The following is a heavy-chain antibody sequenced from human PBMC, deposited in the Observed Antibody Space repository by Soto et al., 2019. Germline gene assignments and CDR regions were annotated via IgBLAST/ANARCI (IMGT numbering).Heavy chain of an antibody. CDR3: ARDEIKRWSFVGSFDQ. Sequence: QVQLVESGGGAVQPGRSLRLSCAASGFTISNYGMHWVRQTPGRGLEWVAVIWFDGRNIAYRESVKGRFTVSRDNSKNMVYLQMDSLGVEDTAVYYWARDEIKRWSFVGSFDQWGQGTLVTVSS. CDR1: GFTISNYG. CDR2: IWFDGRNI. D-gene: IGHD2-8*01. J-gene: IGHJ4*02. V-gene: IGHV3-33*01.